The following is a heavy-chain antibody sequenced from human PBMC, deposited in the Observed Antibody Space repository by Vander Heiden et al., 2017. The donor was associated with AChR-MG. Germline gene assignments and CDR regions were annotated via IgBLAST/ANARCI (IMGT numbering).Heavy chain of an antibody. CDR2: ISLGSTTI. D-gene: IGHD1-1*01. Sequence: VQLVESGGGLVQPGGSLSLPCAASGFTFRTYDMNWVRQAPGKGLEWVSYISLGSTTIYYADSVKGRFAISRDSAKNTLYLQMNSLRAEDTAVYYCARDNGGNADYWGQGTLVTVSS. J-gene: IGHJ4*02. CDR1: GFTFRTYD. CDR3: ARDNGGNADY. V-gene: IGHV3-48*01.